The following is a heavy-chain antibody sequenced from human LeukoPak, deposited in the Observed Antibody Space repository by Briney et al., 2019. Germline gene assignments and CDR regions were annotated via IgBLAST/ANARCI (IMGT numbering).Heavy chain of an antibody. D-gene: IGHD3-3*01. V-gene: IGHV1-8*01. CDR3: ARGRDLNYYMDV. CDR2: MNPKSGDT. J-gene: IGHJ6*03. Sequence: ASVRVSCKASGFTLTTYDLDWVRQAPGQGLEWIGWMNPKSGDTVSAQKFQGRVTITRNTSINTAYMELSGLRPDDTAVYYCARGRDLNYYMDVWGRGTTVTVSS. CDR1: GFTLTTYD.